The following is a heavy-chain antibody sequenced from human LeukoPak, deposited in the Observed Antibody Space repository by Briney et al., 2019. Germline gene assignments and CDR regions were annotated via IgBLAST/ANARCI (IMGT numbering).Heavy chain of an antibody. J-gene: IGHJ4*02. CDR1: GFTFSSTW. V-gene: IGHV3-15*01. Sequence: GSLRLSCAASGFTFSSTWMSWVRQAPGKGLEWVGRIKRNIDGGTTDYAAPVNGRFTISRDDSKNTLYLQINTLKTEDTAGYYGVTGLERTHHDYWAREPWSPSPQ. CDR2: IKRNIDGGTT. D-gene: IGHD1-1*01. CDR3: VTGLERTHHDY.